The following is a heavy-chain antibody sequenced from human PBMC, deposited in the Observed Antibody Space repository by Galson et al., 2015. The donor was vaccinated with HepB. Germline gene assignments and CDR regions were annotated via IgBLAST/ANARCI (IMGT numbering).Heavy chain of an antibody. CDR3: AADRTDSSSSGWFDP. Sequence: SGAEVKVPGESLRISCKASGFTFTSSAVQWVRQARGQRLEWRGWIVVGSGNTNYAQKFQERVTITRDMSTSTAYMELSSLRSEDTAVYYCAADRTDSSSSGWFDPWGQGTLVTVSS. CDR1: GFTFTSSA. CDR2: IVVGSGNT. V-gene: IGHV1-58*01. J-gene: IGHJ5*02. D-gene: IGHD6-6*01.